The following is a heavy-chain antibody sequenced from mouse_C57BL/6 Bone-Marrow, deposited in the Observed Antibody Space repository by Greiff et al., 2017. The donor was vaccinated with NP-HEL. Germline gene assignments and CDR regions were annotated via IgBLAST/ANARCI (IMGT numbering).Heavy chain of an antibody. D-gene: IGHD1-1*01. J-gene: IGHJ4*01. CDR3: ARQGGSSYYYAMDY. Sequence: EVQRVESGGGLVQPGGSLKLSCAASGFTFSDYYMYWVRQTPEKRLEWVAYISNGGGSTYYPDTVKGRFTISRDNAKNTLYLQMSRLKSEDTAMYYCARQGGSSYYYAMDYWGQGTSVTVSS. CDR2: ISNGGGST. CDR1: GFTFSDYY. V-gene: IGHV5-12*01.